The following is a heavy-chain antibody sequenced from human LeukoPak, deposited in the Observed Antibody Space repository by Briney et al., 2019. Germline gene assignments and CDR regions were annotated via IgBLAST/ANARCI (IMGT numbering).Heavy chain of an antibody. D-gene: IGHD6-13*01. CDR2: IHYSGST. CDR1: GGSVSSSSYY. V-gene: IGHV4-39*07. J-gene: IGHJ6*02. Sequence: KPSETLSLTCTVSGGSVSSSSYYWGWIRQPPGKGLEWIGSIHYSGSTYYNPSLKSRVTISVDKSKNQFSLKLSSVTAADTAVYYCARGGYSSSWSPGYYYYGMDVWGQGTTVTVSS. CDR3: ARGGYSSSWSPGYYYYGMDV.